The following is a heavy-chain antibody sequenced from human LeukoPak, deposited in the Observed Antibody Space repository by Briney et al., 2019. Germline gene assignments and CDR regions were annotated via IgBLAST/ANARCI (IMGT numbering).Heavy chain of an antibody. J-gene: IGHJ6*02. D-gene: IGHD2-2*01. CDR2: ISGSGGST. Sequence: GGSLRLSCAASGFTFSDYAMSWVRQAPGKGLEWVSAISGSGGSTYYADSVKGRFTISRDNSKNTLYLQMNSLRAEDTAVYYCARDQLLSINYYYYGMDVWGQGTTVTVSS. CDR1: GFTFSDYA. CDR3: ARDQLLSINYYYYGMDV. V-gene: IGHV3-23*01.